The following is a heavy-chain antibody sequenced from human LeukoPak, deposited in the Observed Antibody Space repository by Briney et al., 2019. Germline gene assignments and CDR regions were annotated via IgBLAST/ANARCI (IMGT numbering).Heavy chain of an antibody. CDR2: ISGSGGST. CDR1: GFTFSSYA. J-gene: IGHJ4*02. V-gene: IGHV3-23*01. CDR3: AKFYGNYYFDY. Sequence: GGSLRLPCAASGFTFSSYAMSWVRQAPGKGLEWVSAISGSGGSTYYADSVKGRFTISRDNSKNTLYLQMNSLKTEDTAVYYCAKFYGNYYFDYGGQGPRVTVSS. D-gene: IGHD4-11*01.